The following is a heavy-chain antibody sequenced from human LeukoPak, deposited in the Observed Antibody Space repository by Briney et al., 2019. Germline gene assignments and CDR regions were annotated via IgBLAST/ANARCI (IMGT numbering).Heavy chain of an antibody. CDR1: GFTFTSYS. J-gene: IGHJ5*01. V-gene: IGHV3-23*01. Sequence: PGGSLRLSCAASGFTFTSYSMNWVRQAPGKGLEWVSTINANSGTTSYAASVRGRFTISRDNSKNTLYLQVNTLRADDTATYYCAKPVSGGLAVTADWFHPWGQGTLVTVSS. D-gene: IGHD6-19*01. CDR3: AKPVSGGLAVTADWFHP. CDR2: INANSGTT.